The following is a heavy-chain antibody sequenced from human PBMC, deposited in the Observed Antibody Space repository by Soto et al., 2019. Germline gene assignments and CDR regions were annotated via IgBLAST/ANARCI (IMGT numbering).Heavy chain of an antibody. CDR1: GFTFSYYG. J-gene: IGHJ4*02. CDR3: AKNTGGNSYYFDF. D-gene: IGHD2-21*01. V-gene: IGHV3-30*18. CDR2: VSSDGSNL. Sequence: QVQLVESGGGVVQPGRSLRLSCAASGFTFSYYGMHWVRQAPGKGLECVALVSSDGSNLFYADSVKGRFTISRDNSKNTLNLQMNSLRAEDRAVYYCAKNTGGNSYYFDFWGQGTLVTVSS.